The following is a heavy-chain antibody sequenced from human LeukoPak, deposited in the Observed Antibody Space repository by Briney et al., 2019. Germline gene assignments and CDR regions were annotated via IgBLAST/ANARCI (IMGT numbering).Heavy chain of an antibody. CDR2: IYYSGST. V-gene: IGHV4-59*01. D-gene: IGHD4-17*01. Sequence: SETLSLTCTVSGVSISSYYWSWIRQPPGKGLEWIGYIYYSGSTNYNPSLKSRVTISVDTSKNQFSLKLSSVTAADTAVYYCARADGETGTYYFDYWGQGTLVTVSS. J-gene: IGHJ4*02. CDR3: ARADGETGTYYFDY. CDR1: GVSISSYY.